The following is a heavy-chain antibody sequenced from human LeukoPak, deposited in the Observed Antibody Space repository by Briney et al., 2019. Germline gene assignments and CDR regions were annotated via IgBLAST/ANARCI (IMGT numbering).Heavy chain of an antibody. V-gene: IGHV3-64D*09. Sequence: PGGSLRLSCSASGFTFSSYAMHWVRQAPGKGLEYVSAISSNGGSTYYADSVKGRFTISRDNSKNTLYLQMSNLRAEDTAVYYCVRYCGGDCYSTPYFDYWGQGTLVTVSS. D-gene: IGHD2-21*02. CDR1: GFTFSSYA. J-gene: IGHJ4*02. CDR3: VRYCGGDCYSTPYFDY. CDR2: ISSNGGST.